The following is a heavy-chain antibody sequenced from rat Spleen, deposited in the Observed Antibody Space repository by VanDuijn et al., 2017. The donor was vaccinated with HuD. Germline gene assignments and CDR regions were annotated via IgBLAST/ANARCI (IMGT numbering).Heavy chain of an antibody. CDR3: ARHLTTPFDY. V-gene: IGHV2-72*01. D-gene: IGHD3-4*01. Sequence: QVQLKESGPGLMPPSATLSLTCTVAGFSLTSSGVGWVRQSLGKGLVWLGTVWASGTTYYNSAVQSRLSIRRDTSKSQVFLEMSSLQPEDTGTYYCARHLTTPFDYWGHGVMVTVSS. CDR1: GFSLTSSG. CDR2: VWASGTT. J-gene: IGHJ2*01.